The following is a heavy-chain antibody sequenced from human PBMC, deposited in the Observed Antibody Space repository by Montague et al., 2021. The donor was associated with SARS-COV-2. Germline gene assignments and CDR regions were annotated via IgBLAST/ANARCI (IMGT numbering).Heavy chain of an antibody. J-gene: IGHJ4*02. CDR3: ARHRTYYGEVWGTHRYTSDY. V-gene: IGHV4-39*01. CDR2: IYYSGST. Sequence: SETLSLTCSVSGGSFSSSSYYWGWIRQPPGKGPEWIGSIYYSGSTNYNPSLKSRVTMSVDTSKKQFSLRLTSVTAADTAVYYCARHRTYYGEVWGTHRYTSDYWGQGTLVTVSS. CDR1: GGSFSSSSYY. D-gene: IGHD3-16*02.